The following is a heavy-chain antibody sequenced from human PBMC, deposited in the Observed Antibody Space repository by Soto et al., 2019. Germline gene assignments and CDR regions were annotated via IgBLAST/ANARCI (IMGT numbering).Heavy chain of an antibody. V-gene: IGHV3-33*01. J-gene: IGHJ4*02. CDR1: GFTFSSYG. D-gene: IGHD3-22*01. Sequence: GGSLRLSCAASGFTFSSYGMHWVRQAPGKGLEWVAVIWYDGSNKYYADSVKGRFTISRDNSKNTLYLQMNSLRAEDTAVYYCARDQRNYYDSSGFSSWGQGTLVTVSS. CDR3: ARDQRNYYDSSGFSS. CDR2: IWYDGSNK.